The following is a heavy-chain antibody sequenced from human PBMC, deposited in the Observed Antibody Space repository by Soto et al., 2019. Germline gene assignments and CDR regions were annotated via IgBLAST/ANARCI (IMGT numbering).Heavy chain of an antibody. CDR1: GFTFSTYS. V-gene: IGHV3-21*01. CDR3: ARGRSINTNRDY. D-gene: IGHD2-2*01. CDR2: ISSSGGSV. Sequence: EVQLVESGGGLVKPGGSLRLSCAASGFTFSTYSMNWVRQAPGKGLEWISSISSSGGSVSYAESVKGRFTISRDNAKNSLYLQMDSLRAEDTAVYYCARGRSINTNRDYWGEGTLVTVSS. J-gene: IGHJ4*02.